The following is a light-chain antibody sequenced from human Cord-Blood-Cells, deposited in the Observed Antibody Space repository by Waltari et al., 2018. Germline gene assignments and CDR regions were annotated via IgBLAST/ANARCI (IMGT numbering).Light chain of an antibody. J-gene: IGKJ2*01. CDR3: QQSYSTPYT. CDR2: AAS. Sequence: IQMTQPPSSLSASEGDRVTITCRASQSISSYLNWYQQKPGKAPKLLIYAASSLQSGVPSRFSGSGSGTDFTLTISSLQPEDFATYYCQQSYSTPYTFGQGTKLEIK. V-gene: IGKV1-39*01. CDR1: QSISSY.